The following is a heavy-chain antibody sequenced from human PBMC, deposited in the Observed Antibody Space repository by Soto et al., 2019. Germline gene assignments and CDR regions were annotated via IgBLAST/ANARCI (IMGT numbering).Heavy chain of an antibody. V-gene: IGHV1-46*01. D-gene: IGHD2-15*01. Sequence: QVQLVQSGAEVKKPGASVKVSCKASGYTFTSYYMHWVRQAPGQGLEWMGIINPSGGSTTYAQKFEGRVTMTRDTSTSTVYMELGSLRSEDRAVYYCARVGCSGGSCYAVDYWGQGTLVTVSS. CDR2: INPSGGST. CDR1: GYTFTSYY. CDR3: ARVGCSGGSCYAVDY. J-gene: IGHJ4*02.